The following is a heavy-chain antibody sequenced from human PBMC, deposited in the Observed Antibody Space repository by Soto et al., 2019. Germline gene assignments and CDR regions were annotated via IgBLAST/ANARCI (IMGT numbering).Heavy chain of an antibody. CDR1: GYTFTSYY. D-gene: IGHD6-19*01. J-gene: IGHJ6*02. CDR3: AGELEADYYYYGMDV. V-gene: IGHV1-46*01. CDR2: INPSGGST. Sequence: QVQLVQSGAEVKKPGASVKVSCKASGYTFTSYYMHWVRQAPGQGLEWMGIINPSGGSTSYGQKFQGRVTMTRDTATSTVYMELSSLRSEDTAVYYCAGELEADYYYYGMDVWGQGTTVTVSS.